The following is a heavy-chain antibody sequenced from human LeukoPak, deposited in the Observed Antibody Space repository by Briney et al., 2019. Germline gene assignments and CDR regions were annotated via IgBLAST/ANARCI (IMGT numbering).Heavy chain of an antibody. D-gene: IGHD3-10*01. CDR2: MSYSESS. CDR1: GDSISSSDYY. CDR3: ARERSGVVRGVIDN. Sequence: SETLSLTCTVSGDSISSSDYYWGWIRQPPGKGLEWIGSMSYSESSYYNPSLESRVTISADTSKNRFSLNLNSVTAADTAVYYCARERSGVVRGVIDNWGHGTLLTVSS. J-gene: IGHJ4*01. V-gene: IGHV4-39*07.